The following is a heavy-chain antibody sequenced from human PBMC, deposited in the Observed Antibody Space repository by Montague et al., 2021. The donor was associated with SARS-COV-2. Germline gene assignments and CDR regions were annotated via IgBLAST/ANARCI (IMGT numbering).Heavy chain of an antibody. J-gene: IGHJ4*02. CDR2: IYYSGST. CDR1: TGSISSYY. V-gene: IGHV4-59*12. Sequence: SETLSLTCTVYTGSISSYYWRWIRQPPGKGLEWIGYIYYSGSTNYNPSLKSRVTISVDTSKSQFSLKLTSVTAADTAVYYCARVQWGDYYGLGVSAHFDYWGQGTLVTVSS. D-gene: IGHD3-10*01. CDR3: ARVQWGDYYGLGVSAHFDY.